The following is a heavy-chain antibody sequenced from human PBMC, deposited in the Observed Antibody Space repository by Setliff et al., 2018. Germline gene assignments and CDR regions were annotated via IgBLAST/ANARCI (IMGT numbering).Heavy chain of an antibody. CDR1: GDSTSSSSSY. J-gene: IGHJ4*02. Sequence: SETLSLTCSVSGDSTSSSSSYWGWIRQAPGKGLEWIGSIYHDGNSNFNPSVHYSPSLKSRVTMSIDKSNNQFSLKLTSVTAADTAVYYCAKGGGRYHSDSWGQGILVTVS. CDR2: IYHDGNSNFNPSV. D-gene: IGHD1-1*01. CDR3: AKGGGRYHSDS. V-gene: IGHV4-39*07.